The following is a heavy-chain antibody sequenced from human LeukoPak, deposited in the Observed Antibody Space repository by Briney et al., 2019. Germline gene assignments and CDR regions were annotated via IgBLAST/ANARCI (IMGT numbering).Heavy chain of an antibody. Sequence: GGSLRLSCAASGFTFSNSWMSWVRQAPGKGLEWVATIKPDGSAQYYVDSVKGRFTISRDNAKNSLFLQINSLRAEDTAVYYCAGDFDYWGQGTLVTVSS. CDR2: IKPDGSAQ. CDR3: AGDFDY. V-gene: IGHV3-7*01. J-gene: IGHJ4*02. CDR1: GFTFSNSW.